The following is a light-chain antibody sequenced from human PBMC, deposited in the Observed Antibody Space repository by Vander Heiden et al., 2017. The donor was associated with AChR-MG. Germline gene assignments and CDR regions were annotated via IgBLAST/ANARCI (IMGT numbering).Light chain of an antibody. CDR1: QNINTY. J-gene: IGKJ2*02. CDR2: AAS. V-gene: IGKV1-39*01. CDR3: QQSNRDSCICT. Sequence: DIQMTQSPSSLSASVGDRVTITCRASQNINTYLHWYKQNPGKPPKLLISAASSLQRRVKSRFSGSGYGTDFTLTISSLQPEDLAAYYCQQSNRDSCICTFGQGTKLEIK.